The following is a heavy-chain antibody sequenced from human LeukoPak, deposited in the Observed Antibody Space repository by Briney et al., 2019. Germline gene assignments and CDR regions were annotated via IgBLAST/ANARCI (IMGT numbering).Heavy chain of an antibody. V-gene: IGHV3-11*01. Sequence: PGGSLRLSCVASGFTFRDYYMSWIRQAPGKRLEWISYISSSGHSIYYADSVKGRFTISRDSARNSVYLQMSSLTAEDTAMYYCARGSATSLRQFDYWGQGTLVTVSS. CDR1: GFTFRDYY. CDR3: ARGSATSLRQFDY. J-gene: IGHJ4*02. D-gene: IGHD6-25*01. CDR2: ISSSGHSI.